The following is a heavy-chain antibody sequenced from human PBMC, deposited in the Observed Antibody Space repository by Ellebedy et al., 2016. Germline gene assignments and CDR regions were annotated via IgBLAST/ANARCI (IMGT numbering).Heavy chain of an antibody. D-gene: IGHD2-15*01. CDR3: ARGSLVVAGFNWFDP. CDR1: GFTFSSYS. CDR2: ISSSSSYI. V-gene: IGHV3-21*01. Sequence: GESLKISXAASGFTFSSYSMNWVRQAPGKGLEWVSSISSSSSYIYYADSVKGRFTISRDNAKNSLYLQMNSLRAEDTGVYYCARGSLVVAGFNWFDPWGQGTLVTVSS. J-gene: IGHJ5*02.